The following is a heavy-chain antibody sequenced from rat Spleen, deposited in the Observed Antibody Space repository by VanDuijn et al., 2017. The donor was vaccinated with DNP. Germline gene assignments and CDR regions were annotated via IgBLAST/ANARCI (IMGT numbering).Heavy chain of an antibody. D-gene: IGHD1-5*01. V-gene: IGHV2S30*01. Sequence: QVQLRESGPGLVQPSQTLSLACTVSGFSLTSNSVSWIRQPSGKGPEWMGRMWYDGDTTYNSALKSRLSISRDTSKSQVFLKMNSLQTEDTAIYCCTRDDIGTTRFDYWGQGVMVTVSS. CDR3: TRDDIGTTRFDY. J-gene: IGHJ2*01. CDR2: MWYDGDT. CDR1: GFSLTSNS.